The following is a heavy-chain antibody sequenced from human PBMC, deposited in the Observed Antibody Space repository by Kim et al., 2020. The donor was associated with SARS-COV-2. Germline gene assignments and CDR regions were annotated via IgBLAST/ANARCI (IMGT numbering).Heavy chain of an antibody. D-gene: IGHD4-4*01. Sequence: GGSLRLSCAASGFTFSSYGMHWVRQAPGKGLEWVAVISYDGSNKYYADSVKGRFTISRDNSKNTLYLQMNSLRAEDTAVYYCAKDLTVTTDAYYYYYGMDVWGQGTTVTVSS. CDR2: ISYDGSNK. CDR1: GFTFSSYG. CDR3: AKDLTVTTDAYYYYYGMDV. V-gene: IGHV3-30*18. J-gene: IGHJ6*02.